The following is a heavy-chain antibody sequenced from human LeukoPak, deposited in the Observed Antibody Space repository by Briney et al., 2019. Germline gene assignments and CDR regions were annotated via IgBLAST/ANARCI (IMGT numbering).Heavy chain of an antibody. Sequence: PSETLSLTCAVYGGSFSGYYWSWIRQSPGKGLEWIGEINHSGSANYNPSLKSRVTISVDTSKNQFSLKLSSVTAADTAVYYCANALPELPTAYWGQGTLVTVSS. CDR3: ANALPELPTAY. J-gene: IGHJ4*02. CDR1: GGSFSGYY. CDR2: INHSGSA. V-gene: IGHV4-34*01. D-gene: IGHD1-26*01.